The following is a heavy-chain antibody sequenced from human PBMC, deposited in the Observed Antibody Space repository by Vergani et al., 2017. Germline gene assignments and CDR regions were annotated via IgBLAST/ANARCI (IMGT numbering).Heavy chain of an antibody. D-gene: IGHD4-17*01. CDR3: ASSFEPDYGDYVSY. CDR2: INHSGST. V-gene: IGHV4-34*01. CDR1: GGSFSGYY. J-gene: IGHJ4*02. Sequence: QVQLQQWGAGLLKPSETLSLTCAVYGGSFSGYYWSWIRQPPGKGLEWIGEINHSGSTNYNPSLKSRVTISVDTSKNQFSLKLSSVTAADTAVYYCASSFEPDYGDYVSYWGQGTLVTVSS.